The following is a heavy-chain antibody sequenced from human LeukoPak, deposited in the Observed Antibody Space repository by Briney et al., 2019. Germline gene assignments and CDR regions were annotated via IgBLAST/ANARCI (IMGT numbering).Heavy chain of an antibody. CDR2: ISHDGSNK. V-gene: IGHV3-30*04. J-gene: IGHJ5*02. CDR1: GFTFSSYA. D-gene: IGHD1-26*01. Sequence: GGSLRLSCAASGFTFSSYAMHWVRQAPGKGLEWVAVISHDGSNKYYADSVKGRFTISRDNSKNTLYLQMNSLRAEDTAVYYCASLYSGSYYWFDPWGQGTLVTVSS. CDR3: ASLYSGSYYWFDP.